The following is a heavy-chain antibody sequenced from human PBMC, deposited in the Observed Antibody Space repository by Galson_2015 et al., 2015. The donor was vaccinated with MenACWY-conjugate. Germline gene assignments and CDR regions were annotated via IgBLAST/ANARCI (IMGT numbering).Heavy chain of an antibody. Sequence: LRLSCAASGFTFSSYWMSWVRQAPGKGLEWVANIKQDGSEKYYVDSVKGRFTISRDNAKNSLYLQMNNLRAEDTAVYYCARESSPNAFDIWGQGTMVTVSS. J-gene: IGHJ3*02. V-gene: IGHV3-7*03. CDR3: ARESSPNAFDI. CDR1: GFTFSSYW. CDR2: IKQDGSEK.